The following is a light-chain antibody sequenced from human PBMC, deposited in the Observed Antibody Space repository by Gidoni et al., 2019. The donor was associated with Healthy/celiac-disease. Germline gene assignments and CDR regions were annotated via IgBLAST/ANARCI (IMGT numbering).Light chain of an antibody. V-gene: IGLV1-44*01. CDR3: AAWDDSLNEKV. Sequence: SVLPQPPSASGTPGQRVTISCSGSSSNIGSNTVNWYQQLPGTAPKLLIYSNNQRPSGVPDRFSGSKSGTSAALAISGLQSEDEADYYCAAWDDSLNEKVFGGGTQLTV. J-gene: IGLJ7*01. CDR1: SSNIGSNT. CDR2: SNN.